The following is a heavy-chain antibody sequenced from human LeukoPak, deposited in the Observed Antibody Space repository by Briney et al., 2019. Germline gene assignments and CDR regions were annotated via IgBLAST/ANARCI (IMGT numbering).Heavy chain of an antibody. D-gene: IGHD4-17*01. CDR1: GYTFTSYD. CDR3: AKAGYGDYEYYFDY. J-gene: IGHJ4*02. V-gene: IGHV1-8*01. CDR2: MNPNSGNT. Sequence: ASVKVSCKASGYTFTSYDINWVRQATGQGLEWKGWMNPNSGNTGYAQKFQGRVTMTRNTSISTAYMELSSLRSEDTAVYYCAKAGYGDYEYYFDYWGQGTLVTVSS.